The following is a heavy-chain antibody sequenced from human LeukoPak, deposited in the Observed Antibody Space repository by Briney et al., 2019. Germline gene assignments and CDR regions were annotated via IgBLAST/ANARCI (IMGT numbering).Heavy chain of an antibody. V-gene: IGHV3-7*05. J-gene: IGHJ6*02. CDR3: ARDNRDIVVVTAAMGDYYYYGMDV. Sequence: GGSLRLSCAASGFTFSNYWMSWVRQAPGKGLEWLTNIKHDGSEKYYVDSVKGRFTISRDNAKNSLYLQMNSLRAEDTAVYYCARDNRDIVVVTAAMGDYYYYGMDVWGQGTTVIVSS. CDR2: IKHDGSEK. CDR1: GFTFSNYW. D-gene: IGHD2-2*01.